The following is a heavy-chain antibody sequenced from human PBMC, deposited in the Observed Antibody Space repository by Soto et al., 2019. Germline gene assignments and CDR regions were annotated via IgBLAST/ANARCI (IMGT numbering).Heavy chain of an antibody. CDR1: GGSISSADHY. D-gene: IGHD2-21*01. CDR3: ARVRLPPNWFDS. J-gene: IGHJ5*01. CDR2: VYYRGSI. Sequence: SETLARTCPVSGGSISSADHYWGWIRQSPVKGLELIGYVYYRGSIYYKPSLESRVTISIDTSKNQFSLKLNSVTAAETAMYFCARVRLPPNWFDSWGPGTQVTVS. V-gene: IGHV4-30-4*01.